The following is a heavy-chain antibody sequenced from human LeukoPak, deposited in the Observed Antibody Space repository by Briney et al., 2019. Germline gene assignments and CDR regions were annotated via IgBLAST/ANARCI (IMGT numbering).Heavy chain of an antibody. D-gene: IGHD6-6*01. CDR2: IYYSGST. CDR1: GGSISSGGYY. CDR3: ARVNSSSSGFYYYYYYMDV. J-gene: IGHJ6*03. Sequence: SQTLSLTCTVSGGSISSGGYYWSWIRQHPGKGLEWIVYIYYSGSTYYNPSLKSRVTISVDTSKNQFSLKLSSVTAADTAVYYCARVNSSSSGFYYYYYYMDVWGKGTTVTVSS. V-gene: IGHV4-31*03.